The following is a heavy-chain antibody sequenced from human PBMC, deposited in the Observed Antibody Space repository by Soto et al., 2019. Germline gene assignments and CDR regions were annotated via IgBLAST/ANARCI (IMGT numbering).Heavy chain of an antibody. CDR1: GFSLSTSGMG. D-gene: IGHD6-13*01. CDR3: AHYSSTSSFDY. V-gene: IGHV2-5*02. CDR2: IYWDDDK. Sequence: QITLKESGPTLVKPTQTFTLACTFSGFSLSTSGMGVGWIRQPPGKALEWLALIYWDDDKRYSPSLKSRLTTTKDTSKNPVVLTMTNMDPVDTATYYCAHYSSTSSFDYWGQGTLVTVSS. J-gene: IGHJ4*02.